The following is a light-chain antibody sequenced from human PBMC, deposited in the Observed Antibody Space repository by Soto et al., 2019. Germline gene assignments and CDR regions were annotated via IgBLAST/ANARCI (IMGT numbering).Light chain of an antibody. CDR1: SSNIGGNS. Sequence: QSVLTQPPSVSAAPGQKVTISCSGSSSNIGGNSVSWYQQLPGTAPKRLIYDDNKRPSGIPDRFSGSKSGTSATLGITGFQTGDEADYYCGSWDSSLSAHVFGTGTKVTV. CDR2: DDN. V-gene: IGLV1-51*01. J-gene: IGLJ1*01. CDR3: GSWDSSLSAHV.